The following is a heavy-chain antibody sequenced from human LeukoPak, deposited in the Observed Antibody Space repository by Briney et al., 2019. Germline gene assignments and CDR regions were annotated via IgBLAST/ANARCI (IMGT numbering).Heavy chain of an antibody. D-gene: IGHD3-22*01. V-gene: IGHV1-18*01. Sequence: ASVKVSCKASGYTFTCYGISWVRQAPGQGLEWMGWMSAYNGNTNYAQKLQGRVTMTTDTSTSTAYMELRSLRSDDTAVYYCARGIQYYYDSSGYYYFDYWGQGTLVTVSS. CDR3: ARGIQYYYDSSGYYYFDY. CDR1: GYTFTCYG. J-gene: IGHJ4*02. CDR2: MSAYNGNT.